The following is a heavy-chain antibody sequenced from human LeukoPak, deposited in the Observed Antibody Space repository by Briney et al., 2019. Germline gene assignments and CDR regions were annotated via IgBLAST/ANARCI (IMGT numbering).Heavy chain of an antibody. D-gene: IGHD4-17*01. CDR3: AREKKVTTRENWFDP. Sequence: ASVTVSCEASGYTFTSYYMHWVRQAPGQGLEWMGIINPSGGSTSYAQKFQGRVTMTRDMSTSTVYMELSSLRSEDTAVYYCAREKKVTTRENWFDPWGQGTLVTVSS. CDR2: INPSGGST. CDR1: GYTFTSYY. J-gene: IGHJ5*02. V-gene: IGHV1-46*01.